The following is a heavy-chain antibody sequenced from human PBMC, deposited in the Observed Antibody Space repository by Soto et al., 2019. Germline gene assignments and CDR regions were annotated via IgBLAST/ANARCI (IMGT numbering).Heavy chain of an antibody. Sequence: EVQLLESGGGLVQPGGSLRLSCAASGFTFSSYAMSWVRQAPGKGLEWVSAISGSGGSTYYADSVKGRFTISRDNSKNTLYLQMNSLRAEDTAVYYWAKGGYSSSWQRDYWGQGTLVTVSS. CDR3: AKGGYSSSWQRDY. CDR2: ISGSGGST. J-gene: IGHJ4*02. D-gene: IGHD6-13*01. CDR1: GFTFSSYA. V-gene: IGHV3-23*01.